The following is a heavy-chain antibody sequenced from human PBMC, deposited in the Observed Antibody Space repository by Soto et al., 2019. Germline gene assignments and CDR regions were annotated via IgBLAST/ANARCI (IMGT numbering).Heavy chain of an antibody. D-gene: IGHD3-16*01. V-gene: IGHV3-72*01. J-gene: IGHJ4*02. Sequence: EVQLVESGGGLVQPGGSLRLSCATSGFTFSGHFMDWGRQAPGKGLEWVARSTNKASGYTTHYAASVIGRFSISRDDSKNALYLQMDGLKTEDTAVYYCASPQFGPFDYWGQGTLVTVSS. CDR3: ASPQFGPFDY. CDR1: GFTFSGHF. CDR2: STNKASGYTT.